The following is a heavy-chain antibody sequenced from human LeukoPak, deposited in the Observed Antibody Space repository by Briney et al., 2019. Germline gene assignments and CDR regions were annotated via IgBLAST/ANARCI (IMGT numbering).Heavy chain of an antibody. V-gene: IGHV4-30-4*01. CDR3: ARAWQWPIYFDC. D-gene: IGHD6-19*01. Sequence: SETLSLTCTVSGGSISSGGYYWSWIRQPPGKGLEWIGYIYYSGSTYYNPSLKSRVTISVDTSKNQFSLKLSSVTAADTAVYYCARAWQWPIYFDCWGQGTLVTVSS. CDR1: GGSISSGGYY. J-gene: IGHJ4*02. CDR2: IYYSGST.